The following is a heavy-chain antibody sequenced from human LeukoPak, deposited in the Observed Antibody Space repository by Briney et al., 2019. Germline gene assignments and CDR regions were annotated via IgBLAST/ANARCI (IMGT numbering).Heavy chain of an antibody. CDR2: IIPIFGTA. CDR1: GGTFSSYA. J-gene: IGHJ4*02. Sequence: SVKVSCKASGGTFSSYAISWVRQAPGQGLEWMGGIIPIFGTANYAQKFQGRVTITADESTSTAYMELSSLRSEDTAVYYCARDVYDSSANAGMFDYWGQGTLVTVSS. V-gene: IGHV1-69*13. D-gene: IGHD3-22*01. CDR3: ARDVYDSSANAGMFDY.